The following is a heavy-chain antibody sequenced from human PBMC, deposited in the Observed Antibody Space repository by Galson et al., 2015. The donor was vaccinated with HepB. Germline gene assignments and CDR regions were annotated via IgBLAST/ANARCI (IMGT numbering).Heavy chain of an antibody. D-gene: IGHD1-14*01. CDR3: AKIPTGALAWGREVSGY. V-gene: IGHV3-30*18. CDR1: GFTFSSYG. Sequence: SLRLSCAASGFTFSSYGMHWVRQAPGKGLEWVAVISYDGSNKYYADSVKGRFTISRDNSKNTLYLQMNSLRAEDTAVYYCAKIPTGALAWGREVSGYWGQGTLVTVSS. CDR2: ISYDGSNK. J-gene: IGHJ4*02.